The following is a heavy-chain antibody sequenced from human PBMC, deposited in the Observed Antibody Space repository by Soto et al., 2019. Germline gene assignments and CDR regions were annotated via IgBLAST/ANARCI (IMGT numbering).Heavy chain of an antibody. D-gene: IGHD1-26*01. CDR1: GFTLSGYA. V-gene: IGHV3-64*01. CDR3: ARRARPGEYGIDI. Sequence: GGSLRLSCAASGFTLSGYAMDWVRQAPGKGLEYVSGISSNGVGTYYANSVQGRFTISRDNSKNTVYLQMGSLRPEDMAVYYCARRARPGEYGIDIWGQGTTVTVSS. J-gene: IGHJ6*02. CDR2: ISSNGVGT.